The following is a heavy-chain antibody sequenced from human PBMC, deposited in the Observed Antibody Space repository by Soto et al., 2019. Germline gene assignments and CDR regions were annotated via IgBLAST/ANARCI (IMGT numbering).Heavy chain of an antibody. Sequence: PGGSLRLSCAASGFTFSSYGMHWVRQAPGKGLEWVAVIWYDGSNKYYADSVKGRFTISRDNPKNTLNLQMNSLRVEDTAVYYCARVAGYYYGSGSNLDCWGQGTQVTV. CDR3: ARVAGYYYGSGSNLDC. J-gene: IGHJ4*02. CDR1: GFTFSSYG. CDR2: IWYDGSNK. V-gene: IGHV3-33*01. D-gene: IGHD3-10*01.